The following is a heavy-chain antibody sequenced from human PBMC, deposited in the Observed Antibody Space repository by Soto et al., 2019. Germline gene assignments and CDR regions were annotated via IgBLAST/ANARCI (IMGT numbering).Heavy chain of an antibody. Sequence: PGGSLRLSCVASGFTFSSYWMHWVRQAPGKGLVGGSRISSDGRSTTYADSVKGRFTISRDNAKNTLYLHMDSLSAEDRAVYYCAREGTVPAEVDSWGQGTLVTVSS. CDR2: ISSDGRST. D-gene: IGHD2-2*01. V-gene: IGHV3-74*01. CDR3: AREGTVPAEVDS. CDR1: GFTFSSYW. J-gene: IGHJ4*02.